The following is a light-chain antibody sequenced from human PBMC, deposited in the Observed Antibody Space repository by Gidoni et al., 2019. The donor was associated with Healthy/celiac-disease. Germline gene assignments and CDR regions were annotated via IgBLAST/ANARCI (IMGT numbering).Light chain of an antibody. CDR2: GKN. J-gene: IGLJ3*02. V-gene: IGLV3-19*01. CDR3: NSRDSSGNIWV. Sequence: SSELTQDPAVSVALGQTVRITCQGDSLRSYYASCYQQKPGQAPVLVTYGKNNRPSGIPDRFSGSSSGNTASLTITGAQAEDEADYYCNSRDSSGNIWVFGGGTKLTVL. CDR1: SLRSYY.